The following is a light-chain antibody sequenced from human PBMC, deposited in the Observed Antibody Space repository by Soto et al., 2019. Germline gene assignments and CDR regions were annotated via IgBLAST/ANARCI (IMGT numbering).Light chain of an antibody. V-gene: IGLV2-14*01. CDR2: DVS. CDR3: SSYTSSRTLV. CDR1: SSDVGVYNY. Sequence: QSALTQPASVSGSPGQSITISCTGTSSDVGVYNYVSWYQQHPGKAPKLMIYDVSNRPSGVSNRFSGSKSGNTASLTISGLQAKDEADYYCSSYTSSRTLVFGGGTKLTVL. J-gene: IGLJ2*01.